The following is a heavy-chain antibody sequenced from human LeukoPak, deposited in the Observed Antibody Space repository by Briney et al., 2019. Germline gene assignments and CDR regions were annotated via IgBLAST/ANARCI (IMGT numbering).Heavy chain of an antibody. CDR1: GFTFSSYS. Sequence: PGGSLRLSCAASGFTFSSYSMTWVRQAPGKGLEWVSSISSSSSYIYYADSVKGRFTISRDNSKNTLYLQMNSLRAEDTAAYYCAKPGNPWYSSGWYGTSNWFDPWGQGTLVTVSS. J-gene: IGHJ5*02. CDR2: ISSSSSYI. V-gene: IGHV3-21*01. CDR3: AKPGNPWYSSGWYGTSNWFDP. D-gene: IGHD6-19*01.